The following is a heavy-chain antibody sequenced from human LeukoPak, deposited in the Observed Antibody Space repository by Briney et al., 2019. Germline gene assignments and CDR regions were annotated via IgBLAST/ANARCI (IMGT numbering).Heavy chain of an antibody. J-gene: IGHJ4*02. D-gene: IGHD3-9*01. Sequence: GGSLRLSCAASGFTFSSYGMHWVRQAPGKGLEWVAVISYDGCNKYYADSVKGRFTISRDNSKNTLYLQMNSLRAEDTAVYYCARGNYDILTGYYPIDYWGQGTLVTVSS. CDR2: ISYDGCNK. V-gene: IGHV3-30*03. CDR1: GFTFSSYG. CDR3: ARGNYDILTGYYPIDY.